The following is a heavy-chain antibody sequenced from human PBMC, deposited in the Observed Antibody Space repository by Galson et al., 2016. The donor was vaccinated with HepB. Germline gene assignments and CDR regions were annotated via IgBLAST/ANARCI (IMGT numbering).Heavy chain of an antibody. D-gene: IGHD3-22*01. CDR3: ARDQNYYDTNEYDY. CDR2: ISYDGSNK. CDR1: GFTLSHSA. J-gene: IGHJ4*02. V-gene: IGHV3-30-3*01. Sequence: SPRLPCAASGFTLSHSAMDWVRQAPGKGLEWVAFISYDGSNKYYADSVKGRFTVSRDNSKNTLYLQVNSRRAEDTAVYYCARDQNYYDTNEYDYWGKGTLVTVSS.